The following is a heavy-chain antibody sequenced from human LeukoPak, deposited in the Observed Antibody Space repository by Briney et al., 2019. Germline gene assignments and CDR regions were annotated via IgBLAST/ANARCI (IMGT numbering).Heavy chain of an antibody. Sequence: GGSLRLSCAASGFTFSSYSMNWVRQAPGKGLEWVSSIYSSTAYIYYADSVKGRFTISRDNSKNTLYLQMNSLRAEDTAVYYCARRSSFDYWGQGTLVTVSS. CDR2: IYSSTAYI. V-gene: IGHV3-21*01. J-gene: IGHJ4*02. CDR3: ARRSSFDY. CDR1: GFTFSSYS.